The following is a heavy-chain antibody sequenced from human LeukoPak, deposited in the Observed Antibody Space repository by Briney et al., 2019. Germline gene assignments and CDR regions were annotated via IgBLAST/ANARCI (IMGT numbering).Heavy chain of an antibody. Sequence: PSETLSLTCAVSGYSISSGYYWGWIRQPPGKGLEWIGSIYHSGSTYYNPSLKSRVTISVDTSKNRFSLKLSSVTAADTAVYYCARAGYTAIVAFDIWGQGTMVTVSS. CDR2: IYHSGST. CDR3: ARAGYTAIVAFDI. CDR1: GYSISSGYY. V-gene: IGHV4-38-2*01. J-gene: IGHJ3*02. D-gene: IGHD5-18*01.